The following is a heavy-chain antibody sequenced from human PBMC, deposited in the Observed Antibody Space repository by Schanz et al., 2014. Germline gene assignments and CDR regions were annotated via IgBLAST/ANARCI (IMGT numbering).Heavy chain of an antibody. CDR3: AREVLTPLDNYGLDL. CDR2: IYYTGRT. D-gene: IGHD3-9*01. V-gene: IGHV4-31*03. CDR1: GGSISSGGHY. J-gene: IGHJ6*02. Sequence: QVQLQESGPGLVRPSQTLSLTCTVSGGSISSGGHYWSWIRQLPGKGLEWLGNIYYTGRTSYNPSLKSRVTISLDTSKNQFSLKVTSVTAADTAVYYCAREVLTPLDNYGLDLWGQGTTVTVSS.